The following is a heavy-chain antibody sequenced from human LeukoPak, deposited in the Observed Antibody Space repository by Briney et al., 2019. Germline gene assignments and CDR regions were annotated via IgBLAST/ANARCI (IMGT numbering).Heavy chain of an antibody. V-gene: IGHV1-24*01. J-gene: IGHJ4*02. CDR1: GYTLTELS. D-gene: IGHD5-12*01. CDR3: ATAARYLRGYSGYELDY. CDR2: FDPEDGET. Sequence: ASVKVSCKVSGYTLTELSMHWVRQAPGKGLEWMGGFDPEDGETIYAQKFQGRVTMTEDTSTDTAYMELSSLRSEDTAVYYCATAARYLRGYSGYELDYWGQGTLVTVSS.